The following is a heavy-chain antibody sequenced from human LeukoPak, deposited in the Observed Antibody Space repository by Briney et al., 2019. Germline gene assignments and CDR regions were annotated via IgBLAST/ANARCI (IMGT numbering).Heavy chain of an antibody. CDR3: AKVYPFFDY. CDR1: GFTFSSYG. CDR2: ISYDGNSK. Sequence: GGPLRLSCAASGFTFSSYGMHWVRQAPGKGLEWVAVISYDGNSKYYADSAKGRFTISRDNSKNTLYLQMNSLRAEDTAVYYCAKVYPFFDYWGQGTLVTVSS. V-gene: IGHV3-30*18. D-gene: IGHD2/OR15-2a*01. J-gene: IGHJ4*02.